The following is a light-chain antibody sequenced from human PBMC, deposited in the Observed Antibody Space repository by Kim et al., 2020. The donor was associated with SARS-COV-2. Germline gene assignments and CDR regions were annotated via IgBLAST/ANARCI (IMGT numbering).Light chain of an antibody. CDR2: AAS. V-gene: IGKV3-20*01. CDR3: HQYGTSVNT. CDR1: QGVRNNF. J-gene: IGKJ2*01. Sequence: LSPGASATLSCRASQGVRNNFVAWYQQKPGQSPRLLIHAASSRATGIPDRFSGSVSGTDYSLTITSLEPEDSAVYYCHQYGTSVNTCGQGTKLEI.